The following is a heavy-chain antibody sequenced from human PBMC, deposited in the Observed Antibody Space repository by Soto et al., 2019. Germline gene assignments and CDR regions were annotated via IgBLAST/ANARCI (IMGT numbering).Heavy chain of an antibody. D-gene: IGHD2-15*01. J-gene: IGHJ4*02. CDR3: ASSVVVPSTMNYFDY. V-gene: IGHV5-51*01. CDR1: GYSFSNCW. Sequence: PGESLKISCKGSGYSFSNCWIAWVRQMPWKCLEWMGIIFPADSDTKYSPSFQGQVTISADKSISTAYLQWSSLKASDTAMYYCASSVVVPSTMNYFDYWGQGSLVTVSS. CDR2: IFPADSDT.